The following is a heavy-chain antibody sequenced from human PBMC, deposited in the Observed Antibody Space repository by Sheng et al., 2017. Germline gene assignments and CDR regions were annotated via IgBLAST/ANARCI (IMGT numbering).Heavy chain of an antibody. J-gene: IGHJ6*03. CDR1: GGTFSSYA. V-gene: IGHV1-69*10. Sequence: QVQLVQSGAEVKKPGSSVKVSCKASGGTFSSYAISWVRQAPGQGLEWMGGIIPILGIANYAQKFQGRVTITADKSTSTAYMELSSLRSEDTAVYYCARGYCSSTSCYFSYYMDVWGQGTTVTVSS. D-gene: IGHD2-2*01. CDR2: IIPILGIA. CDR3: ARGYCSSTSCYFSYYMDV.